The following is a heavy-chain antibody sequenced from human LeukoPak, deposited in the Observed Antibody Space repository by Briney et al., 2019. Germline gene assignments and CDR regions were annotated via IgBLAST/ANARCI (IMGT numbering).Heavy chain of an antibody. CDR3: EKDMVWGELLEVMDV. J-gene: IGHJ6*02. V-gene: IGHV3-9*01. CDR1: GFTFDDYA. D-gene: IGHD1-26*01. Sequence: PGGSLRLSCAASGFTFDDYAMHWVRHAPGKGLEWVSGISWNSGSIGYADSVKGRFTISRDNAKNSLYLQMNSLRAEDTALYYCEKDMVWGELLEVMDVWGQGPTVPVPS. CDR2: ISWNSGSI.